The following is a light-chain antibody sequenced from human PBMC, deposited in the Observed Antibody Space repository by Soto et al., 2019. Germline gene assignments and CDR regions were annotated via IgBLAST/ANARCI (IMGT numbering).Light chain of an antibody. V-gene: IGLV2-14*01. CDR3: CSYSSTSTLV. CDR1: SGDVGGYEF. CDR2: EVS. Sequence: QSALTQPASVSGSPGQSITIACTGTSGDVGGYEFVSWYRHHPGKAPQLIIYEVSNRPSGVSNRFSGSKSGNTASLTISGLQAEDEAHYYCCSYSSTSTLVFGTGTKLTVL. J-gene: IGLJ1*01.